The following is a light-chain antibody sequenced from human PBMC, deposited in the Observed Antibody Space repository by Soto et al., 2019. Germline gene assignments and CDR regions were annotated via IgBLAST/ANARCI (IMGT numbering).Light chain of an antibody. CDR2: AAS. CDR1: QSISSY. J-gene: IGKJ5*01. CDR3: QQYNNWPPIT. V-gene: IGKV1-39*01. Sequence: DIQMTPSSSSLSASVRDRVTITCLASQSISSYLNLYQQKPGKAPNLLIYAASGLQSGVPSRFSGSGSGTEFTLTISSLQSEDFAVYYCQQYNNWPPITFGQGTRLEI.